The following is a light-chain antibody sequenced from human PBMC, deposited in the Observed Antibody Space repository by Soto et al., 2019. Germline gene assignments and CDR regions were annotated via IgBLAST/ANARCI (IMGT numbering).Light chain of an antibody. CDR1: KSVSSY. Sequence: EIVLTQSPGTLSSSPGERATLSCRASKSVSSYLAWYQQKSGQAPRLLIYGASSRASGIPDRFSGSGSGTDFTLTISRVEPEDFAVYYCQQYGSSLTFGQGTKVEIK. CDR3: QQYGSSLT. J-gene: IGKJ1*01. V-gene: IGKV3-20*01. CDR2: GAS.